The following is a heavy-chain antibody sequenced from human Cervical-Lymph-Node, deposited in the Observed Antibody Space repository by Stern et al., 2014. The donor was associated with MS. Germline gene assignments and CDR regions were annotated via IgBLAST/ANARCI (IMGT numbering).Heavy chain of an antibody. J-gene: IGHJ4*02. V-gene: IGHV3-48*02. CDR2: ISGEGTT. CDR1: GFTFSHFS. CDR3: ATLDY. Sequence: EVQLVESGGTLVQPGGSLRLSCAASGFTFSHFSINWVRQAPGKGLEWIASISGEGTTSYADSVQSRFTISRDNARNSLYLHMTNLRDEDTAAHYCATLDYWGQGTLVTVSS.